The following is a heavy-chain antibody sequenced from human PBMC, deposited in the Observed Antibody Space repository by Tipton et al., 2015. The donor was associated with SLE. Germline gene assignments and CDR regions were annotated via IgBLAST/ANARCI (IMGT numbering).Heavy chain of an antibody. CDR1: GGSISSGGYY. V-gene: IGHV4-31*03. Sequence: TLSLTCTVSGGSISSGGYYWSWIRQHPGKGLEWIGYIYYSGSTYYNPSLKSRVTISVDTSKNQFSLKLSSVTAADTAVYYSARDPRITMHGMDVWGQGTTVTVSS. CDR2: IYYSGST. J-gene: IGHJ6*02. CDR3: ARDPRITMHGMDV. D-gene: IGHD3-10*01.